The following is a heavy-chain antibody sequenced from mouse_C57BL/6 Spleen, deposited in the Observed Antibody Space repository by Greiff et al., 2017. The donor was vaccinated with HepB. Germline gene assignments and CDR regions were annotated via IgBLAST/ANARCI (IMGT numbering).Heavy chain of an antibody. CDR1: GFNIKDDY. D-gene: IGHD3-2*02. CDR2: IDPENGDT. Sequence: EVQLQQSGAELVRPGASVKLSCTASGFNIKDDYMHWVKQRPEQGLEWIGWIDPENGDTEYASKFQGKATITADTSSNTAYLQLSSLTSEDTAVYYSTTGAQGFAYWGQGTLVTVAA. J-gene: IGHJ3*01. CDR3: TTGAQGFAY. V-gene: IGHV14-4*01.